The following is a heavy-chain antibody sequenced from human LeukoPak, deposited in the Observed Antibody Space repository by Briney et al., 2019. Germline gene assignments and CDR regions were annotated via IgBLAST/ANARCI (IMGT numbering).Heavy chain of an antibody. CDR2: ISWNSGSI. CDR3: AKSSAEVVTIAPFDY. J-gene: IGHJ4*02. D-gene: IGHD3-22*01. Sequence: GGSLRLSCAASGFTFSSYAMSWVRQAPGKGLEWVSGISWNSGSIGYADSVKGRFTISRDNAKNSLYLQMNSLRAEDTALYYCAKSSAEVVTIAPFDYWGQGTLVTVSS. CDR1: GFTFSSYA. V-gene: IGHV3-9*01.